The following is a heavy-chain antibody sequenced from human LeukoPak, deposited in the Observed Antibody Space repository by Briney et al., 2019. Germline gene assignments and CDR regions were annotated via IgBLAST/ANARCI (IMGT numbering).Heavy chain of an antibody. V-gene: IGHV3-30*01. J-gene: IGHJ3*01. D-gene: IGHD6-6*01. CDR1: GFTFTDYA. CDR3: ARSQSTSSPALDL. CDR2: ISYDGGTE. Sequence: GGSLRLSCAASGFTFTDYAIHWVRRAPGEGLEWMTIISYDGGTEYYADSVKGRFTFSRDNSKNTVYLQMNSLGAEDSAIYYCARSQSTSSPALDLWGQGTMVIVSS.